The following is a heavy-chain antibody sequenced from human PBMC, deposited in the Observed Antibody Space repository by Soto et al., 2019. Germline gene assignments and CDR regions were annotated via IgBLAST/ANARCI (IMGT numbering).Heavy chain of an antibody. Sequence: QVQLQESGPGLVKPSGTLSLTCAVSGGSISSSHWWTWVRQPPGKGLEYIGEISHSGTSNSNPSLKSRVTLSVDKSKNPFSLTLASVTAADTAVYYCARVVLTITRGAFDAWGQGTLVIVSS. V-gene: IGHV4-4*02. J-gene: IGHJ3*01. CDR2: ISHSGTS. D-gene: IGHD3-9*01. CDR1: GGSISSSHW. CDR3: ARVVLTITRGAFDA.